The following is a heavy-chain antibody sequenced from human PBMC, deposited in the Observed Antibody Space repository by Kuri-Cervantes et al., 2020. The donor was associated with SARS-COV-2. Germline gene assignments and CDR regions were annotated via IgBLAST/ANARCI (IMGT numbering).Heavy chain of an antibody. V-gene: IGHV4-4*07. CDR3: ARETYYYDSSGYYTYYYYGMDV. Sequence: GSLRLSCTVSGCSISSYYWSWIRQPAGKGLEWFGRIYTSGSTNYNPSLKSRVTMSVDTSTNQFSLKLSSVTAADTAVYYCARETYYYDSSGYYTYYYYGMDVWGQGTTVTVSS. CDR1: GCSISSYY. D-gene: IGHD3-22*01. CDR2: IYTSGST. J-gene: IGHJ6*02.